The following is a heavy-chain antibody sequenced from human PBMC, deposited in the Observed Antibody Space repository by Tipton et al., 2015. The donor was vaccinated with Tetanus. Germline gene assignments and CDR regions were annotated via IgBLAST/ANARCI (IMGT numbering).Heavy chain of an antibody. Sequence: TLSLTCTVSGGSISSSSYYWGWIRQPPGKGLEWIGEINHSGYTSYNPSLKSRLTIDVDTSHNLFSLKMTPVTAADTAVYYCARHLYGYWFDPWGQGALVTVSS. CDR1: GGSISSSSYY. CDR2: INHSGYT. V-gene: IGHV4-39*02. CDR3: ARHLYGYWFDP. D-gene: IGHD5-24*01. J-gene: IGHJ5*02.